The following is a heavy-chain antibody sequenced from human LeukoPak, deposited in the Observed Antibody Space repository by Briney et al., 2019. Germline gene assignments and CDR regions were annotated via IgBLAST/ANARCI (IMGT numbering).Heavy chain of an antibody. V-gene: IGHV4-34*01. CDR1: GFTFNKAW. CDR3: ARVQQLVWRTGYYYMDV. CDR2: INHSGST. D-gene: IGHD6-13*01. J-gene: IGHJ6*03. Sequence: PGGSLRLSCAASGFTFNKAWMSWVRQPPGKGLEWIGEINHSGSTNYNPSLKSRVTISVDTSKNQFSLKLSSVTAADTAVYYCARVQQLVWRTGYYYMDVWGKGTTVTVSS.